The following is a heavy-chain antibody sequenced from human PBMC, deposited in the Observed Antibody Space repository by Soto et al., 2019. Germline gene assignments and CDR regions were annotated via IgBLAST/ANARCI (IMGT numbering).Heavy chain of an antibody. CDR2: IYSGGST. CDR1: GFTVSSNY. CDR3: ARDRVVVVPAAIRVYYYYGMDV. Sequence: PGGSLRLSCAASGFTVSSNYMSWVRQAPGKGLEWVSVIYSGGSTYYADSVKGRFTISRDNSKNTPYLQMNSLRAEDTAVYYCARDRVVVVPAAIRVYYYYGMDVWGQGTTVTVSS. D-gene: IGHD2-2*02. V-gene: IGHV3-53*01. J-gene: IGHJ6*02.